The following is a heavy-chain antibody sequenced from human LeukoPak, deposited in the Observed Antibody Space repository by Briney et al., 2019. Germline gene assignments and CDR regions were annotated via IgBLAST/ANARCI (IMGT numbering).Heavy chain of an antibody. V-gene: IGHV4-39*01. J-gene: IGHJ4*02. CDR1: GGSISSSSYY. CDR2: IYYSGST. D-gene: IGHD3-10*01. Sequence: SETLSLTCTVSGGSISSSSYYWGWIRQPPGKGLEWIGSIYYSGSTYYNPSLKSRVTISVDTSKNQFSLKLSSVTAADTAVYYCASGLYGSGPDYWGQGTLVTVSS. CDR3: ASGLYGSGPDY.